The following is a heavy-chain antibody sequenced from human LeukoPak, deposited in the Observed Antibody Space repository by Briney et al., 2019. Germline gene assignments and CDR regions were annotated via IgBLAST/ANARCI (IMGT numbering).Heavy chain of an antibody. CDR2: ISSSSSYI. CDR3: ANSKQLCYDY. CDR1: GFTFSSYS. V-gene: IGHV3-21*01. J-gene: IGHJ4*02. D-gene: IGHD5-18*01. Sequence: KPGGSLRLSCAASGFTFSSYSMNWVRQAPGKGLEWVSSISSSSSYIYYADSVEGRFTISRDNAKNSLYLQMNSLRAEDTAVYYCANSKQLCYDYWGQGTLVTVSS.